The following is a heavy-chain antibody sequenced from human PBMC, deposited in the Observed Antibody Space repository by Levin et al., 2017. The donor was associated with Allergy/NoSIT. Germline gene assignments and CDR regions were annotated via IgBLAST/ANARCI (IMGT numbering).Heavy chain of an antibody. J-gene: IGHJ6*02. CDR1: GFTFDDYA. D-gene: IGHD2-8*01. CDR2: ISWNSGSI. CDR3: AKDITVYAYYGMDV. V-gene: IGHV3-9*01. Sequence: GGSLRLSCAASGFTFDDYAMHWVRQAPGKGLEWVSGISWNSGSIGYADSVKGRFTISRDNAKNSLYLQMNSLRAEDTALYYCAKDITVYAYYGMDVWGQGTTVTVSS.